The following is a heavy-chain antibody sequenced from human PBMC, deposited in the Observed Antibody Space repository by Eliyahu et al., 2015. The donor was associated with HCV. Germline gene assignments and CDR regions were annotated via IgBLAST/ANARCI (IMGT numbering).Heavy chain of an antibody. CDR2: IKQDGSEK. V-gene: IGHV3-7*03. CDR3: ARIYGPRYFDY. CDR1: GFTFSSYW. J-gene: IGHJ4*02. Sequence: EAQVVESGGGLVQPGGSLXLSCAASGFTFSSYWMSWVRQAPGKGLEWVANIKQDGSEKYYVDSVKGRFTISRDNAKNSLYLQMNSLRAEDTAVYYCARIYGPRYFDYWGQGTLLTVSS. D-gene: IGHD3-16*01.